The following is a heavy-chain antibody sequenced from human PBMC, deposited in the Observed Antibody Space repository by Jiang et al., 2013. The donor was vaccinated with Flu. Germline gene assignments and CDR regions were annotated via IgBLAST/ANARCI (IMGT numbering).Heavy chain of an antibody. CDR3: ARGHRPSIVGANNHYGMDV. CDR2: INHSGST. CDR1: GGSFSGYY. V-gene: IGHV4-34*01. D-gene: IGHD2-21*01. J-gene: IGHJ6*02. Sequence: TLSLTCAVYGGSFSGYYWSWIRQPPGKGLEWIGEINHSGSTNYNTSLKSRVTISVDTSKNQFSLKVTSVTAADTAMYYCARGHRPSIVGANNHYGMDVWGQGTTVTVSS.